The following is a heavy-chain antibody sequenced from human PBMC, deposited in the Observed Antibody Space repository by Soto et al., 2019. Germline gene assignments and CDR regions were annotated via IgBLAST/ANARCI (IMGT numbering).Heavy chain of an antibody. CDR3: VTAVRGSPTAA. Sequence: EVQLVESGGGLVQPGGSLRLSCAASGFTFSSLWMSWVRQTPGKRLERVAHISLDGSDKYYVGSVKGRFTISRDNAKNSLYLQMNSLRAEDTAVYYCVTAVRGSPTAAWGQGTLVTVSS. V-gene: IGHV3-7*01. D-gene: IGHD6-25*01. CDR1: GFTFSSLW. CDR2: ISLDGSDK. J-gene: IGHJ4*02.